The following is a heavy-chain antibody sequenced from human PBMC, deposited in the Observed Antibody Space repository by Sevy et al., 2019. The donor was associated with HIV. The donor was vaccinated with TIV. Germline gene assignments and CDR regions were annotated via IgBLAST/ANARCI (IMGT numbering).Heavy chain of an antibody. J-gene: IGHJ6*02. CDR3: AGIVWGGYGYKGMDG. Sequence: SETLSLTCTVSGGSISSNSYYWGWIRQPPGKGLEWIGSIYYRGSTYYSPSLKSRVTISVDTSKNQFSLKLSSVTAAGTAVYYCAGIVWGGYGYKGMDGWGQGTTVTVSS. V-gene: IGHV4-39*01. CDR2: IYYRGST. CDR1: GGSISSNSYY. D-gene: IGHD3-3*01.